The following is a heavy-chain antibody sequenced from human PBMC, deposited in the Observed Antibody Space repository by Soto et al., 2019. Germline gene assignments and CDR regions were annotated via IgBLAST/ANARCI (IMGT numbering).Heavy chain of an antibody. Sequence: QVQLQQWGAGLLKPSETLSLTCAVYGGSFSGYYWSWIRQPPGKGLEWIGEINHSGSTNYNPSLKSRVTISVDTSKNQFSLKLSSVTAADTAVYYCGLAAWGWFDPWGQGTLVTVSS. D-gene: IGHD6-6*01. J-gene: IGHJ5*02. V-gene: IGHV4-34*01. CDR3: GLAAWGWFDP. CDR2: INHSGST. CDR1: GGSFSGYY.